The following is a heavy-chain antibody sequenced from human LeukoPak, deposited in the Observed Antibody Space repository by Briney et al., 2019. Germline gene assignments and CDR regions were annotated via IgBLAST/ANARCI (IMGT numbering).Heavy chain of an antibody. Sequence: SETLSLTCSVSGGSISHYYWTWIRQPPGKGLEWLGFVYNGGTTNYNPSLKSRVTISVDTSKNQFSLRLSSVTAADTAVYYCARVTTAWYVVGYWGQGTLVTVSS. CDR3: ARVTTAWYVVGY. CDR1: GGSISHYY. V-gene: IGHV4-4*08. J-gene: IGHJ4*02. D-gene: IGHD6-13*01. CDR2: VYNGGTT.